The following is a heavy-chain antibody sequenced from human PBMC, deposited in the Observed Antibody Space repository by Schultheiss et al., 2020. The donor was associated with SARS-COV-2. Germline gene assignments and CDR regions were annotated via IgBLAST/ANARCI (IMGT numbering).Heavy chain of an antibody. J-gene: IGHJ4*02. Sequence: GGSLRLSCKGSGYTFTSYWIGWVRQMPGKGLEWMGIIYPGDSDTRYSPSFQGQVTISADKSISTAYLQWSSLKASDTAMYYCARQGMDGYCSGGSCYSVDYWGQGTLVTVSS. CDR3: ARQGMDGYCSGGSCYSVDY. CDR1: GYTFTSYW. CDR2: IYPGDSDT. V-gene: IGHV5-51*01. D-gene: IGHD2-15*01.